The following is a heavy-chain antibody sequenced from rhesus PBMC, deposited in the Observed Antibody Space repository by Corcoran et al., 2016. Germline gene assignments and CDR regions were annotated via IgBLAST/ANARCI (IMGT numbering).Heavy chain of an antibody. Sequence: QVQLQESGPGLVKPSETLSLTCGVSGGPISSFYRARIRQSPGQGREWIGYYDNNNRATSYKPSLIRRVAISVDTSRTQFSRRRTSVTAADTAVYYCATHGHFYAEMTWGQGVLVTVSS. CDR3: ATHGHFYAEMT. J-gene: IGHJ4*01. D-gene: IGHD2-39*01. CDR2: YDNNNRAT. CDR1: GGPISSFY. V-gene: IGHV4-147*01.